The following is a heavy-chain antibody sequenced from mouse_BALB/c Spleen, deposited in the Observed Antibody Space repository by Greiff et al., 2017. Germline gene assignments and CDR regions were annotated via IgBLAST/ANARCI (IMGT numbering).Heavy chain of an antibody. V-gene: IGHV5-17*02. Sequence: EVQGVESGGGLVQPGGSRKLSCAASGFTFSSFGMHWVRQAPEKGLEWVAYISSGSSTIYYADTVKGRFTISRDNPKNTLFLQMTSLRSEDTAMYYCARSAYYGNYEDFFDYWGQGTTRTGSA. J-gene: IGHJ2*01. D-gene: IGHD2-10*01. CDR1: GFTFSSFG. CDR3: ARSAYYGNYEDFFDY. CDR2: ISSGSSTI.